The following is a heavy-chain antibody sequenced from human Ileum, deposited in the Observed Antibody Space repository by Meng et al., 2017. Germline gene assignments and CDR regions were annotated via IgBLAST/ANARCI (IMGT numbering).Heavy chain of an antibody. CDR1: GFIFSEFW. V-gene: IGHV3-74*01. CDR3: ARVNYLADV. D-gene: IGHD3-10*01. CDR2: INEDARVT. J-gene: IGHJ4*02. Sequence: GESLKISCEASGFIFSEFWMHWVRQAPGKGLVWGSRINEDARVTNYADSVKGRFTISRDNSQNKVDLKMDSLRVEDTAVYYCARVNYLADVWGQGTLVTVSS.